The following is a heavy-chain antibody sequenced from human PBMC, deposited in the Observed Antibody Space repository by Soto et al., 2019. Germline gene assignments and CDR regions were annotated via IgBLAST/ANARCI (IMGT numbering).Heavy chain of an antibody. V-gene: IGHV4-34*01. D-gene: IGHD3-3*01. CDR1: GGSFSGYY. CDR3: ARSDYDFWSGYSPNYFDY. Sequence: NPPETLSLTCAVYGGSFSGYYWSWIRQPPGKGLEWIGEINHSGSTNYNPSLKSRVTISVDTSKNQFSLKLSSVTAADTAVYYCARSDYDFWSGYSPNYFDYWGQGTLVTVSS. CDR2: INHSGST. J-gene: IGHJ4*02.